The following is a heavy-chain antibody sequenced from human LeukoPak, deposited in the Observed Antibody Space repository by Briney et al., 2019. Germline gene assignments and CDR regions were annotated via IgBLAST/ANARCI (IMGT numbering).Heavy chain of an antibody. CDR3: ARDPIPYSSSWNNWFDP. CDR2: IKQDGSEK. D-gene: IGHD6-13*01. J-gene: IGHJ5*02. CDR1: GFTFSSYW. V-gene: IGHV3-7*01. Sequence: PGGSLRLSCAASGFTFSSYWMSWVRQAPGKGLEWVANIKQDGSEKYYVDSVKGRFTISRDNAKNSLYLQMNSLRAEDTAVYYCARDPIPYSSSWNNWFDPWGQGTLVTVSS.